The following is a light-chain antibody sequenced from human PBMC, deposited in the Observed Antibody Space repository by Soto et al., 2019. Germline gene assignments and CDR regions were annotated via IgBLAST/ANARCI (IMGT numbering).Light chain of an antibody. V-gene: IGKV3-20*01. Sequence: EIVMTQSPATLSLSPGDRATLSCRASQSVTTYLAWYRQQPGQAPRLLIYGASSRATGIPDRFSGSGSGTDFTLTITRLEPEDFAVYYCQRYGSSPPFTFGPGTKVDIK. J-gene: IGKJ3*01. CDR1: QSVTTY. CDR3: QRYGSSPPFT. CDR2: GAS.